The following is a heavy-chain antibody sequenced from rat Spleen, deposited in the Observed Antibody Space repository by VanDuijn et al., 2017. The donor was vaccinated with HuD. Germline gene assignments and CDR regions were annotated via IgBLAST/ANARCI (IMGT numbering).Heavy chain of an antibody. CDR2: ISYEGSST. V-gene: IGHV5-22*01. CDR3: TRGGHTMGLMDA. D-gene: IGHD1-9*01. J-gene: IGHJ4*01. CDR1: GFTFSDYY. Sequence: EVQLVESGGDLVQPGRSLKLSCAASGFTFSDYYMAWVRQAPKKGLEWVASISYEGSSTYYGDSVKGRFTISRDNAKNTLYLQMNSLRSEDTATYYCTRGGHTMGLMDAWGQGASVTVSS.